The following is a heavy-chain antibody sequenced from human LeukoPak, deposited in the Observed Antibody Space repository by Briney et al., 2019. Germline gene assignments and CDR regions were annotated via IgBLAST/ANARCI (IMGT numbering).Heavy chain of an antibody. J-gene: IGHJ4*02. CDR2: IWYDGRNK. CDR3: ARDRSFMTTVTTDPFDY. Sequence: PGRSLRLSCAASGFTFSNYGMHWVRQAPGKGVEWVAVIWYDGRNKYYSDSVKGRFTISRDNAKNSLYLQMNSLRAEDTAVYYCARDRSFMTTVTTDPFDYWGQGTLVTVSS. D-gene: IGHD4-11*01. CDR1: GFTFSNYG. V-gene: IGHV3-33*01.